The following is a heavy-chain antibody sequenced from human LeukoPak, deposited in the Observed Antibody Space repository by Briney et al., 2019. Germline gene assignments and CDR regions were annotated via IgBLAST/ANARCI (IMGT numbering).Heavy chain of an antibody. CDR3: ARTGYSSSWYHFPWFDP. J-gene: IGHJ5*02. V-gene: IGHV4-59*01. CDR2: IYYSGST. D-gene: IGHD6-13*01. Sequence: PSETLSLTCTVSGASISSYYWSRIRQPPGKGLEWIGYIYYSGSTNYNPSLKSRVTISVDTSKNQFSLNLSSVTAADTAVYYCARTGYSSSWYHFPWFDPWGQGTLVTVSS. CDR1: GASISSYY.